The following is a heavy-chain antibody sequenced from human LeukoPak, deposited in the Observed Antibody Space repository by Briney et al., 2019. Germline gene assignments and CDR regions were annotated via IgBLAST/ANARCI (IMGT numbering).Heavy chain of an antibody. CDR3: ARVNSPFSFDP. CDR2: IYTSGST. V-gene: IGHV4-61*02. CDR1: GGSISSGSYY. J-gene: IGHJ5*02. D-gene: IGHD3-16*01. Sequence: SETLSLTCTVSGGSISSGSYYWSWIRQPAGKGLEWIGRIYTSGSTNYNPSLKSRVTISVDTSKNQFSLKLSSVTAADTAVYYCARVNSPFSFDPWGQGTQVTVSS.